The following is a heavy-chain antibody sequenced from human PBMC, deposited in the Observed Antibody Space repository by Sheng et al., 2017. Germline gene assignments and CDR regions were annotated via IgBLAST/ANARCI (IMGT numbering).Heavy chain of an antibody. V-gene: IGHV3-7*04. D-gene: IGHD2-2*01. CDR3: TRGISSPDV. Sequence: EVQLVESGGGLVQPGGSLRLSCAASGFTFRSYWMTWVRQAPGKGLEWVANIKRDGSEKSYVDSVKGRFTISRDNAKNSLYLQMSSLRAEDTAVYYCTRGISSPDVWGQGTTVTVSS. CDR2: IKRDGSEK. CDR1: GFTFRSYW. J-gene: IGHJ6*02.